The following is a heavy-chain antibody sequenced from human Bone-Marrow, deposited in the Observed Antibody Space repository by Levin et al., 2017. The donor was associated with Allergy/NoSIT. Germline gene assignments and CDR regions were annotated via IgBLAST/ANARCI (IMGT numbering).Heavy chain of an antibody. V-gene: IGHV5-51*01. CDR3: AGTSGSYFLSQLGAFDI. J-gene: IGHJ3*02. CDR2: IWPDDSDT. CDR1: GTTFTTHW. Sequence: KTGGSLRLSCQGSGTTFTTHWIGWVRQMPGKGLEWMGIIWPDDSDTRYNPSFEGQVTISADKSITTAYLQWSSLKASDSAMYYCAGTSGSYFLSQLGAFDIWGQGTMVTVSS. D-gene: IGHD1-26*01.